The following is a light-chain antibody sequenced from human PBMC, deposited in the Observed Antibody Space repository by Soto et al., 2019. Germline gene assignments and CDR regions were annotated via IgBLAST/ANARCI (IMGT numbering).Light chain of an antibody. V-gene: IGKV3-20*01. Sequence: SPGERATLSCRASQSVSSSYLAWYQQKPGQAPRLLIYGASSRATGIPDRFSGSGSETDFTLTISRLEPEDFAVYYCQQYGTSPLTFGQGTRLEIK. CDR3: QQYGTSPLT. CDR2: GAS. CDR1: QSVSSSY. J-gene: IGKJ5*01.